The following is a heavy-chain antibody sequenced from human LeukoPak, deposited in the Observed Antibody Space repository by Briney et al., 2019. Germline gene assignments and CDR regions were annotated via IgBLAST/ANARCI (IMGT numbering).Heavy chain of an antibody. J-gene: IGHJ4*02. V-gene: IGHV5-51*01. CDR1: GYTFTSYW. Sequence: GESLKISCKGSGYTFTSYWIGWVRQMPGKGLEWMGIIHPVDSDTRYTPSVQGQVMMSADKSTSTAYLQWNSLKASDSAVYYCVRRGRVTTADYWGQGTLVTVSS. D-gene: IGHD2-21*02. CDR2: IHPVDSDT. CDR3: VRRGRVTTADY.